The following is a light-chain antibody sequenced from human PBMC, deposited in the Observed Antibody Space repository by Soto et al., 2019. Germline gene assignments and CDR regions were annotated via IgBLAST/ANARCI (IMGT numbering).Light chain of an antibody. J-gene: IGLJ2*01. CDR3: AAWDDSLNGHVV. V-gene: IGLV1-44*01. CDR1: SSNIGSNI. Sequence: QSVLTQPPSASGTPGQRVTISCSGSSSNIGSNIVNWYQQLPGTAPKLLMYNNNQRPSGVPDRFSGSKSGTSASQAISGLQSEDEADYYCAAWDDSLNGHVVFGGGTKLTVL. CDR2: NNN.